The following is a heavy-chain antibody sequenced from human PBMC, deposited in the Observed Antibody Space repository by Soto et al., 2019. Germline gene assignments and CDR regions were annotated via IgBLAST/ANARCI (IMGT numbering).Heavy chain of an antibody. V-gene: IGHV4-4*02. Sequence: QVQLQESGPGLVKPSGTLSLTCAVSGGAISSNNWWSWVRQPPGSGLEWIGEIYHGGTTNYNPSLKSPVTMSVDKYKSQFSLKLSSVAAADTAVYYCARRGYYDSRGSNDAFDIWGQGKMITVSS. CDR3: ARRGYYDSRGSNDAFDI. CDR1: GGAISSNNW. D-gene: IGHD3-22*01. J-gene: IGHJ3*02. CDR2: IYHGGTT.